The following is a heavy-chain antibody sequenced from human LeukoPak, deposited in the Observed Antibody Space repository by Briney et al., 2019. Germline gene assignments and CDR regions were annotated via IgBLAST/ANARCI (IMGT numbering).Heavy chain of an antibody. J-gene: IGHJ4*02. D-gene: IGHD6-25*01. Sequence: SETLSLTCAVYGGSFSGYYWSWIRQPPEKGLEWIGEINHSGSTNYNPSLKSRVTISVDTSKNQFSLKLSSVTAADTAVYYCGGRLNHFDYWGQGTLVTVSS. CDR2: INHSGST. CDR3: GGRLNHFDY. V-gene: IGHV4-34*01. CDR1: GGSFSGYY.